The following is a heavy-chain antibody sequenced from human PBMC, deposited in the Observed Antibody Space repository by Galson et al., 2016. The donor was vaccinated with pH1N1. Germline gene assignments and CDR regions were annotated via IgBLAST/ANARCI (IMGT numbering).Heavy chain of an antibody. CDR3: AKEGRWYGGNCFDP. CDR2: TNGRGSST. D-gene: IGHD3-10*01. Sequence: SLRLSCAASGFAFNYFAMTWVRQAPGKGLVWVSSTNGRGSSTYYADSVKGRFTISRDNSRSTLYLQLSDLTVDDTAVYYCAKEGRWYGGNCFDPWGQGTLVTVSS. CDR1: GFAFNYFA. V-gene: IGHV3-23*01. J-gene: IGHJ5*02.